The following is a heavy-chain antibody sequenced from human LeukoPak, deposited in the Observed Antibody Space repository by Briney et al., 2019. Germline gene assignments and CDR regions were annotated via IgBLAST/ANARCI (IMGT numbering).Heavy chain of an antibody. J-gene: IGHJ3*02. D-gene: IGHD1-26*01. CDR3: ARDTGSGGAFDI. Sequence: SETLSLTCTVSGGSISSYYWSWIRQPPGQGLERIGYIYYSGSTNYNPSLKSRVTISVDTSKNQFSLKLSSVTAADTAVYYCARDTGSGGAFDIWGQGTMVTVSS. CDR1: GGSISSYY. CDR2: IYYSGST. V-gene: IGHV4-59*01.